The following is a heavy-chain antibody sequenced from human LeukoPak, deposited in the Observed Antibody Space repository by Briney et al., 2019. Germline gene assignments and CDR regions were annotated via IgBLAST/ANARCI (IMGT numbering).Heavy chain of an antibody. CDR3: AKAPVTSCRGAFCYPFDY. CDR1: GLSLNNYA. CDR2: SSSSDDGK. J-gene: IGHJ4*01. Sequence: GGSRRLSCTASGLSLNNYAMSWVRQVPGKGLEWVSASSSSDDGKWYAESVRGRFTISRDTSRNTVYLQMNSLRVEDAGVYYCAKAPVTSCRGAFCYPFDYWGHGTLVTVSS. V-gene: IGHV3-23*01. D-gene: IGHD2-21*01.